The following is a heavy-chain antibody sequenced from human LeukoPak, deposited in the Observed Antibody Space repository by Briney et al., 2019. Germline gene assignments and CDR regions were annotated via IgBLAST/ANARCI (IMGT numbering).Heavy chain of an antibody. CDR2: IRYDGSNK. D-gene: IGHD3-10*01. J-gene: IGHJ4*02. CDR3: ANTFGELSSFDY. V-gene: IGHV3-30*02. Sequence: GGSLRLSCAASGFTFSSYGMHWVRQAPGKGLEWVAFIRYDGSNKYYADSVKGRFTISRDNSKNTLYLQMNSLRAEDTAVYCCANTFGELSSFDYWGQGTLVTVSS. CDR1: GFTFSSYG.